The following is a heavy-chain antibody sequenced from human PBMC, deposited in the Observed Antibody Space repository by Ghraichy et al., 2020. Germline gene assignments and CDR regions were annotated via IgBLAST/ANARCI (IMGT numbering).Heavy chain of an antibody. Sequence: GGSLGLSCVASGFTFSSYAMHWVRQAPGKGLEWVAVISYDGSKKYYADSVKGRFTISRDNSKNTVDLQMNSLTAEDTAVYFCAKDSGHILDPWGQGTLVTVST. CDR1: GFTFSSYA. J-gene: IGHJ5*02. V-gene: IGHV3-30*18. CDR3: AKDSGHILDP. CDR2: ISYDGSKK.